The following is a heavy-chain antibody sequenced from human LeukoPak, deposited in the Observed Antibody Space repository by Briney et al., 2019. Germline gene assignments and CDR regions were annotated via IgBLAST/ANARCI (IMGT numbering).Heavy chain of an antibody. CDR1: GCTFSSYA. V-gene: IGHV1-69*01. J-gene: IGHJ6*04. D-gene: IGHD2-2*01. Sequence: SGKVTCKCAGCTFSSYAISRLRQAHGQGNEWMGGIIPIFATAKYAQKFQGRVTITADESTSTAYMELSSLRSEDTDVYYCARDRMKKLGYCSSTSCYGMDVWGKGTTVTVSS. CDR2: IIPIFATA. CDR3: ARDRMKKLGYCSSTSCYGMDV.